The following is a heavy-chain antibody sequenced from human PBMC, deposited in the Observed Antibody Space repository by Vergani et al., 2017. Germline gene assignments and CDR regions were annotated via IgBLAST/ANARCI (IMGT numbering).Heavy chain of an antibody. CDR1: GGSIISGSYY. D-gene: IGHD6-19*01. CDR3: ARAVAVAGTENWFDP. CDR2: IYTSGST. J-gene: IGHJ5*02. Sequence: QVQLQESGPGLVKPSQTLSLTCTVSGGSIISGSYYWSWIRQPAGKGLEWIGRIYTSGSTNYNPSLKSRVTISVDTSKNQFSLKLSSVTAADTAVYYCARAVAVAGTENWFDPWGQGTLVTVSS. V-gene: IGHV4-61*02.